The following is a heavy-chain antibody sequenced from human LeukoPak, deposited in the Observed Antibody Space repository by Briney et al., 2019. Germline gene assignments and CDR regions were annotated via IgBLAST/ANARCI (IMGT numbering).Heavy chain of an antibody. CDR3: ARAGSKYSSSWYHDY. J-gene: IGHJ4*02. Sequence: SETLSLTCTVSGGSISSYYWSWIRQPPGKGLEWIGYIYYSGSTNYNPSLKSRVTISVDTSKNQFSLKLSSVTAADTAVYYCARAGSKYSSSWYHDYWGQGTLVTVSS. V-gene: IGHV4-59*01. D-gene: IGHD6-13*01. CDR2: IYYSGST. CDR1: GGSISSYY.